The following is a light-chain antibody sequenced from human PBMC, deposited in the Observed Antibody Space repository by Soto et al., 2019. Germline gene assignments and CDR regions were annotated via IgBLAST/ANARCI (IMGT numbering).Light chain of an antibody. CDR3: CSSAPESTYV. Sequence: QSVLAQPASVSGSPGQSITISCTGTSSDVGAYDAVSWYQQHPGKAPQVIIYRGTKRPSGVSTRFSGSVSGNTASLTVSGLQAEDVAEYFCCSSAPESTYVFGTGTKLTVL. V-gene: IGLV2-23*01. CDR2: RGT. CDR1: SSDVGAYDA. J-gene: IGLJ1*01.